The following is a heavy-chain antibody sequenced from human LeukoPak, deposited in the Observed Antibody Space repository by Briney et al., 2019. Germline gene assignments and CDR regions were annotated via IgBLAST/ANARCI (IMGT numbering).Heavy chain of an antibody. Sequence: SQTLSLTCAISGDSVSSNSATWNWIRQSPSRGLEWRGRTYYRSKWSNAYAVSLKSRITINPDTSKNQFSLQLNSVTTEDTAAYYCARAGMTTVTSSWFDPWGQGTLVTVSS. CDR2: TYYRSKWSN. CDR1: GDSVSSNSAT. J-gene: IGHJ5*02. CDR3: ARAGMTTVTSSWFDP. D-gene: IGHD4-17*01. V-gene: IGHV6-1*01.